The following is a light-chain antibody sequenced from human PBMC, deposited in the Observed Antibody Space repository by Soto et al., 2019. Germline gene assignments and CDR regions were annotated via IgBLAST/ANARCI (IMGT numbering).Light chain of an antibody. J-gene: IGKJ1*01. CDR1: QSISSW. Sequence: DFQMTQAQSAVSASVGDRVTITCLASQSISSWLAWYQQKPGRAPKVLIYKASGLGSGVPSRFGGSESGTEFTLTISSLQPDVSATYYCQQYHTYPWTFGQGTKVDIK. CDR3: QQYHTYPWT. CDR2: KAS. V-gene: IGKV1-5*03.